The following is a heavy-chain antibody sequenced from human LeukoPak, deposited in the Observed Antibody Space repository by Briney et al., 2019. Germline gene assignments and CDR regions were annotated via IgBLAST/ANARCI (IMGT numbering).Heavy chain of an antibody. V-gene: IGHV4-38-2*02. D-gene: IGHD4-23*01. CDR2: IYHSGST. J-gene: IGHJ5*02. CDR3: ARLNSDLANWFDP. Sequence: SETLSLTCTVSGYSISSGYYWGWIRQPPGKGLEWIGSIYHSGSTYYNPSLKSRVTISVDTSKNQFSLKLSSVTVADTAVYYCARLNSDLANWFDPWGQGTLVTVSS. CDR1: GYSISSGYY.